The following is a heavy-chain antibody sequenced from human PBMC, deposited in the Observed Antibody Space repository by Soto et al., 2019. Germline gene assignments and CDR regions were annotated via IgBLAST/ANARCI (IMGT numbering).Heavy chain of an antibody. CDR2: ISGSGGST. V-gene: IGHV3-23*01. D-gene: IGHD4-17*01. J-gene: IGHJ5*02. CDR3: AKNRYGDPYNWFDP. CDR1: GFTFSSYS. Sequence: GGSMRLSCAASGFTFSSYSMSWVRQAPGKGLEWVSAISGSGGSTYYADSVKGRFTISRDNSKNTLYLQMNSLRAEDTAVYYCAKNRYGDPYNWFDPWGQGTLVTVSS.